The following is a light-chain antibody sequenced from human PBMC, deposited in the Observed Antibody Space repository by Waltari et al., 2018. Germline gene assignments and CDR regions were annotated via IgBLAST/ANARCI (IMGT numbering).Light chain of an antibody. J-gene: IGKJ1*01. CDR3: QQYDNLPT. Sequence: DIQMTQSPSSLSASVGDRVTITRQASQDISNYLNWYQQKPGKAPKLLIYDASNLETGVPSRFSGSGSGTDFTFTISSLQPEDIATYYCQQYDNLPTFGQGTKVEIK. V-gene: IGKV1-33*01. CDR1: QDISNY. CDR2: DAS.